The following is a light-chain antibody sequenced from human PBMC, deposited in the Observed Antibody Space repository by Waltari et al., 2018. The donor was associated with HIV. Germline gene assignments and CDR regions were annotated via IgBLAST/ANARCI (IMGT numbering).Light chain of an antibody. CDR3: SSYTSSSTQVV. Sequence: QSALPQPASVSGSPGQSIPISCTGTSSAVGGNNYVSWYQQHPGKAPKLMIYEVSTRPSGVSNRFSGSKSGNTASLTISGLQAEDEADYYCSSYTSSSTQVVFGGGTKLTVL. CDR1: SSAVGGNNY. J-gene: IGLJ3*02. CDR2: EVS. V-gene: IGLV2-14*01.